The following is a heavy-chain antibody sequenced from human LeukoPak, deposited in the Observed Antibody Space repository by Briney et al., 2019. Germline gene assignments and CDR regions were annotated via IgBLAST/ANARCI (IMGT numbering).Heavy chain of an antibody. CDR1: GGSISSSNW. J-gene: IGHJ3*02. D-gene: IGHD3-22*01. CDR3: ARGSDSGYYINGAFDI. V-gene: IGHV4-4*02. Sequence: PSGTLSLTCAVSGGSISSSNWWSWVRQPPGKGLEWIGEIYHSGSTDYNPSLKSRVTISVDKSKNQFSLKLSSVTAADTAVYYCARGSDSGYYINGAFDIWGQGTMVTVSS. CDR2: IYHSGST.